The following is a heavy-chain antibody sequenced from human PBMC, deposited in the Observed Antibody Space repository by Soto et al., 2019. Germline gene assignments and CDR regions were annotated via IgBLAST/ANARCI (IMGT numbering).Heavy chain of an antibody. J-gene: IGHJ4*02. CDR3: AKTGTTVYFDY. CDR1: GFTVSSNY. CDR2: IYSGGST. V-gene: IGHV3-53*01. D-gene: IGHD1-7*01. Sequence: GGSLRLSCAASGFTVSSNYMSWVRQAPGKGLEWVSVIYSGGSTYYADSVKGRFTISRDNSKNTLYLQMNSLRAEDTAVYYCAKTGTTVYFDYWGQGTLVTVSS.